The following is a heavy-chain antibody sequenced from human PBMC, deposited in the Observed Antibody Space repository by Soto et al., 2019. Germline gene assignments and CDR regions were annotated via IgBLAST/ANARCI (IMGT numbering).Heavy chain of an antibody. V-gene: IGHV6-1*01. CDR1: GDSVSSNSAA. Sequence: SQTLSLTCXISGDSVSSNSAAWNWIRQSPSRGLEWLGRTYYRSKWYNDYAVSVKSRITINPDTSKNQFSLQLNSVTPEDTAVYYCARDRTYSSGCYIWVNGDYYYGMDVWGQGTTVTVSS. D-gene: IGHD6-19*01. CDR3: ARDRTYSSGCYIWVNGDYYYGMDV. CDR2: TYYRSKWYN. J-gene: IGHJ6*02.